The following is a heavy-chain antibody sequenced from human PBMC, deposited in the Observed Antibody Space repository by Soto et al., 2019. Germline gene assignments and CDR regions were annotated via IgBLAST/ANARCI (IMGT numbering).Heavy chain of an antibody. CDR1: GGTFSSYA. Sequence: SVKVSCKASGGTFSSYAISWVRQAPGQGLEWMGGIIPIFGTANYAQKFQGRVTITADESTSTAYMELSSLRSEDTAVYYCARVGITIFGVLTSYYYYGMDVWGQGTTVTVS. V-gene: IGHV1-69*13. J-gene: IGHJ6*02. CDR2: IIPIFGTA. CDR3: ARVGITIFGVLTSYYYYGMDV. D-gene: IGHD3-3*01.